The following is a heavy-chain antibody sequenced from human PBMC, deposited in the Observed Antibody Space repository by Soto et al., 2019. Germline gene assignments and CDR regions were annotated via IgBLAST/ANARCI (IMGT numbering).Heavy chain of an antibody. D-gene: IGHD3-16*02. CDR3: AREGCVCGSFRYFDY. CDR2: ISPYNGNT. CDR1: GYTFSSYV. V-gene: IGHV1-18*04. Sequence: QVQLVQSGVEVQKPGASVKVSCKASGYTFSSYVINWLRQAPGQGLEWMGWISPYNGNTNYGQNLQGRVTMTTDTSTSIVDMELRSLRSDDTAVYYCAREGCVCGSFRYFDYWGQGTLVTVSP. J-gene: IGHJ4*02.